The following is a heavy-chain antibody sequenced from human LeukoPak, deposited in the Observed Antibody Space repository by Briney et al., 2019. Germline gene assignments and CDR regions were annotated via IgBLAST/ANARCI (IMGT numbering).Heavy chain of an antibody. D-gene: IGHD2-15*01. CDR1: GYTFTGYY. J-gene: IGHJ3*02. CDR2: INPNSGGT. V-gene: IGHV1-2*02. CDR3: ARGGIVVVVAATLAFDI. Sequence: ASVKVSCKASGYTFTGYYMHWVRQAPGQGLEWMGWINPNSGGTNYAQKFQGRVTMTRDTSISTAYMELSRLRSDDTAVCYCARGGIVVVVAATLAFDIWGQGTMVTVSS.